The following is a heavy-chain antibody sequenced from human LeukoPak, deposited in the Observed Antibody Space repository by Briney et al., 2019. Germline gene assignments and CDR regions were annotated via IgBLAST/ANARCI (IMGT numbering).Heavy chain of an antibody. CDR3: AKDCGNFKEYYFDY. Sequence: GGSLRLSCADSGFSFSNYGMDWVRQAPGKGLEWVAAISYHGKDKEYADSVKGRFTISRGNSKNTVYLEMSSLRAEDTAVYYCAKDCGNFKEYYFDYWGLGTLVSVSS. D-gene: IGHD2/OR15-2a*01. V-gene: IGHV3-30*18. CDR1: GFSFSNYG. J-gene: IGHJ4*02. CDR2: ISYHGKDK.